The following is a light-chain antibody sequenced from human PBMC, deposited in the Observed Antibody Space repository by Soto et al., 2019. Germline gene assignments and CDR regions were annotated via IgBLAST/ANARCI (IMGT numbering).Light chain of an antibody. CDR3: CSYADVASYV. CDR2: EDT. J-gene: IGLJ1*01. CDR1: SNDAGIYTL. V-gene: IGLV2-23*01. Sequence: QSALTQPASVCGSPRQSINISCTGTSNDAGIYTLVSWYQQHPGKAPKLIIYEDTKRPSGVSNRFSGSKSGNTASLTISGLQAEDEADYYCCSYADVASYVFGAGSMVTVL.